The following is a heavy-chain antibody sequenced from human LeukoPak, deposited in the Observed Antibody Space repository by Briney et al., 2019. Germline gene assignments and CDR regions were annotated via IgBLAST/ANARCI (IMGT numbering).Heavy chain of an antibody. CDR3: ARDRNPYDFEGDHPNDY. D-gene: IGHD3-3*01. CDR1: GYSFTNYG. Sequence: ASVTVSCKASGYSFTNYGFTWVRQAPAQGLEWVGWVSAYNGNTNYPQKLQGRVTMTTDTPTSTAYMELRGLRSDDTAVYYCARDRNPYDFEGDHPNDYWGQGTLVTVSS. V-gene: IGHV1-18*01. CDR2: VSAYNGNT. J-gene: IGHJ4*02.